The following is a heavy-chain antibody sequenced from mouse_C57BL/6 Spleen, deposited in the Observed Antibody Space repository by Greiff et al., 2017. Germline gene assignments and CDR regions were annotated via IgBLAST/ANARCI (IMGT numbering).Heavy chain of an antibody. D-gene: IGHD2-4*01. Sequence: QVHVKQPGAELVKPGASVKLSCKASGYTFTSYWMHWVKQRPGQGLEWIGMIHPNSGSTNYNEKFKSKATLTVDKSSSTAYMQLSSLTSEDSAVYYCARVDYDYCKGPYYYAMDYWGQGTSVTVSS. V-gene: IGHV1-64*01. CDR3: ARVDYDYCKGPYYYAMDY. J-gene: IGHJ4*01. CDR1: GYTFTSYW. CDR2: IHPNSGST.